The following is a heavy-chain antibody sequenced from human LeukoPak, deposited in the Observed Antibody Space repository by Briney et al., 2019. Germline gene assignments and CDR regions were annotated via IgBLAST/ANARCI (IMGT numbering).Heavy chain of an antibody. J-gene: IGHJ4*02. CDR3: ATAIWSIRGVPRGYFDY. CDR1: GYTLTELS. D-gene: IGHD3-10*01. CDR2: FDPEDGET. Sequence: ASVKVSCKVSGYTLTELSMHWVRQAPGKGLEWMGGFDPEDGETIYAQKFKGRVTMTEDTSTDTAYMELGSLRSEDTAVYYCATAIWSIRGVPRGYFDYWGQGTLVTVSS. V-gene: IGHV1-24*01.